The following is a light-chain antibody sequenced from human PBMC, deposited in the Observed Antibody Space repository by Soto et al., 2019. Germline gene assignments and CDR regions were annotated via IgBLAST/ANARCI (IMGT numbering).Light chain of an antibody. CDR2: EVS. CDR3: SSYAGSNNLXV. CDR1: SSDVGGYNY. Sequence: ALTQPPSASGSPGQSVTISCTGTSSDVGGYNYVSWYQQHPGKAPKLMIYEVSKRPSGVPDRFSGSKSGNTASLTVSGLQAEDEADYYRSSYAGSNNLXVFGTGTKVTVL. V-gene: IGLV2-8*01. J-gene: IGLJ1*01.